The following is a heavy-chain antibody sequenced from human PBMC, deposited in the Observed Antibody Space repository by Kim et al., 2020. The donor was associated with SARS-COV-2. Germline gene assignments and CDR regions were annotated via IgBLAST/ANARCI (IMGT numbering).Heavy chain of an antibody. CDR2: INTNTGNP. CDR3: ACPSAVAREGYFHYWMDV. Sequence: ASVKVFCKASGYTFTSSAINWVRQAPGQGLKWMGWINTNTGNPTYAQDFTGRFVFSLDTSVSTAYLQISSLKAEDTAVYYCACPSAVAREGYFHYWMDVWGQGTTITVSS. CDR1: GYTFTSSA. D-gene: IGHD6-19*01. V-gene: IGHV7-4-1*02. J-gene: IGHJ6*02.